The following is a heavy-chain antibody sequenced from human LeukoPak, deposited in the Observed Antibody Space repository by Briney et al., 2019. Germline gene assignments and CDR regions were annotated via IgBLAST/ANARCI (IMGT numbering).Heavy chain of an antibody. J-gene: IGHJ4*02. CDR2: IRYDGSNK. D-gene: IGHD6-6*01. V-gene: IGHV3-30*02. CDR1: GFTFSSYG. Sequence: GGSLRLSCAASGFTFSSYGMHWVRQAPGKGLEWVAFIRYDGSNKYYADSVKGRFTISRDNSKNTLYLQMNRLRAEDTAVYYCAKDQIAAFDYWGQGTLVTVSS. CDR3: AKDQIAAFDY.